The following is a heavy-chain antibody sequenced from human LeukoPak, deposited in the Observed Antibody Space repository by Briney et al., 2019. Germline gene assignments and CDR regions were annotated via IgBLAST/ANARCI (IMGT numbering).Heavy chain of an antibody. D-gene: IGHD6-13*01. CDR3: ARDLVIAAPPGYGGGYYFDY. J-gene: IGHJ4*02. Sequence: GASVKVSCKASGGTFSSYAISWVRQAPGQGLEWMGGITPIFGTANYAQKFQGRVTITADESTSTAYMELSSLRSEDTAVYYCARDLVIAAPPGYGGGYYFDYWGQGTLVTVSS. V-gene: IGHV1-69*13. CDR2: ITPIFGTA. CDR1: GGTFSSYA.